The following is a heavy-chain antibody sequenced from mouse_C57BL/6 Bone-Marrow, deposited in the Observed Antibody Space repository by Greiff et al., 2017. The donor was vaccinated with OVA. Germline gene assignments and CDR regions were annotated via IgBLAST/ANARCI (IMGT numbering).Heavy chain of an antibody. CDR1: GYTFTSYW. D-gene: IGHD3-2*02. Sequence: QVQLQQSGAELVKPGASVKLSCKASGYTFTSYWMQWVKQRPGQGLEWIGEIDPSDGYTNYNQKFKGKATLTVDTSSSTAYMQLSSLPSEDSAVYYCARFRQLRLRGFAYWGQGTLVTVSA. J-gene: IGHJ3*01. CDR2: IDPSDGYT. V-gene: IGHV1-50*01. CDR3: ARFRQLRLRGFAY.